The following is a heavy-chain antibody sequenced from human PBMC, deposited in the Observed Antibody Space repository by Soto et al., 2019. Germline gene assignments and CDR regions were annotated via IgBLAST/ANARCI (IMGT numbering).Heavy chain of an antibody. Sequence: ASVKVSCKASGYTFTSHYMHWVRQAPRQGLEWMGIINPSGGSTSYAQKFQGRVTMTRDTSTSTVYMELSSLRSEDTAVYYCARADYYYDSCFYFSRDRHDLHA. CDR2: INPSGGST. CDR3: ARADYYYDSCFYFSRDRHDLHA. J-gene: IGHJ3*01. D-gene: IGHD3-22*01. V-gene: IGHV1-46*01. CDR1: GYTFTSHY.